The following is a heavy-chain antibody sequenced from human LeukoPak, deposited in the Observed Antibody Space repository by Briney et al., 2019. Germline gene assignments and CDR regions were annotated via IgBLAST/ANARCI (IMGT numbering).Heavy chain of an antibody. Sequence: GGSLRLSCAASGFTFGRYSMNWVRQAPGTGLQWVSYIGGVSSTISYADSVKGRFTISRDDAKNSLYLQMNSLGDEDTAVYYCARDVDYAFDIWGQGTMVTVSS. J-gene: IGHJ3*02. D-gene: IGHD2-15*01. CDR1: GFTFGRYS. CDR2: IGGVSSTI. V-gene: IGHV3-48*02. CDR3: ARDVDYAFDI.